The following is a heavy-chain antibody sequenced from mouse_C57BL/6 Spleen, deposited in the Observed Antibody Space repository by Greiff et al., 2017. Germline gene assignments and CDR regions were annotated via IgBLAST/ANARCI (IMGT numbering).Heavy chain of an antibody. Sequence: VQLQQSGPELVKPGASVKMSCKASGYTFTDYNMHWVKQSHGKSLEWIGYINPNNGGTSYNQKFKGKATLTVNKSSSTAYMELRSLTSEDSAVYYCARSPYYYGSSWGYFDNGGQGTTLTVSS. D-gene: IGHD1-1*01. V-gene: IGHV1-22*01. CDR1: GYTFTDYN. J-gene: IGHJ2*01. CDR2: INPNNGGT. CDR3: ARSPYYYGSSWGYFDN.